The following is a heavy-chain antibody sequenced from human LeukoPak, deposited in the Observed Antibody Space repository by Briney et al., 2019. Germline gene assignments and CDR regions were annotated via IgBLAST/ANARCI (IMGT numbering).Heavy chain of an antibody. Sequence: GGSLRLSCAASGFTFSSDSMNWVRQAPGKWLEWVSSISSSSSYIYYADSVKGRFTISRDNAKNSLYLQMNSLRAEDTAVYYCASTMVRGVIRKWFDPWGQGTLVTVSS. CDR3: ASTMVRGVIRKWFDP. J-gene: IGHJ5*02. V-gene: IGHV3-21*01. D-gene: IGHD3-10*01. CDR1: GFTFSSDS. CDR2: ISSSSSYI.